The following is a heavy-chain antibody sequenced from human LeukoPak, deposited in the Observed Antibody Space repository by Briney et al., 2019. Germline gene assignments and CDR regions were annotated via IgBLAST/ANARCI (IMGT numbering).Heavy chain of an antibody. V-gene: IGHV3-9*01. J-gene: IGHJ4*02. CDR1: GFTFDGYA. Sequence: GGSLRLSCAASGFTFDGYAMHWVRQAPGKGLEWVSGISWNSGSIGYADSVKGRFTISRDNAKNSLYLQMNSLRAEDTALYYCAKASVVVPPFFDYWGQGTLVTVSS. CDR3: AKASVVVPPFFDY. D-gene: IGHD2-2*01. CDR2: ISWNSGSI.